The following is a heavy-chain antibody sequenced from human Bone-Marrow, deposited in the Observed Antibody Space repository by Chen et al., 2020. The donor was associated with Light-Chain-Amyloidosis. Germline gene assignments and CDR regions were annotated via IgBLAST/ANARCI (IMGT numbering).Heavy chain of an antibody. J-gene: IGHJ4*02. CDR2: IGSNPNII. CDR1: GLTFRSYS. D-gene: IGHD6-25*01. V-gene: IGHV3-48*01. Sequence: DVRLVEEGVGMVKQGGCLTLPCADTGLTFRSYSMSRVRQAPGKGLEWISYIGSNPNIIFYADSVKGRFTIDRDNAKNSLYLQMHSLRAEDTAVYYCARDSGEAAADDSWGQGTLVTVSS. CDR3: ARDSGEAAADDS.